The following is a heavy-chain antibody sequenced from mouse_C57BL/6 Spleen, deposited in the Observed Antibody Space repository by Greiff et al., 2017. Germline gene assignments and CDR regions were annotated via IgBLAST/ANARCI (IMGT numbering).Heavy chain of an antibody. Sequence: VQLQESGAELARPGASVKLSCKASGYTFTSYGISWVKQRTGQGLEWIGEIYPRSGNTYYNEKFKGKATLTAAKSSSTSYMELRSLTSEDSAVYFCARERGTVVAPCDYWGQGTTLTVSS. CDR1: GYTFTSYG. J-gene: IGHJ2*01. D-gene: IGHD1-1*01. CDR2: IYPRSGNT. V-gene: IGHV1-81*01. CDR3: ARERGTVVAPCDY.